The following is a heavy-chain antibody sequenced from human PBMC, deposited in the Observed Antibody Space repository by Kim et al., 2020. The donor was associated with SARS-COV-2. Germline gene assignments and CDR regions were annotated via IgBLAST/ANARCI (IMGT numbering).Heavy chain of an antibody. V-gene: IGHV3-33*01. Sequence: GGSLRLSCAGSGFSFSYYGMHWVRQAPGKGLEWVAVIWYDGSVTYYRDSVKGRFTVSRDNSKDTLYLQMTSLRAEDTAVYYCARDPTTKTTYYFDLWGQG. J-gene: IGHJ4*02. D-gene: IGHD3-10*01. CDR3: ARDPTTKTTYYFDL. CDR2: IWYDGSVT. CDR1: GFSFSYYG.